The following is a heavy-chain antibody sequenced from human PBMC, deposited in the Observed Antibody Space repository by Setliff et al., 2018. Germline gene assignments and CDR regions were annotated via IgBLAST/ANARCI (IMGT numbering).Heavy chain of an antibody. CDR2: INHRGST. V-gene: IGHV4-34*01. D-gene: IGHD6-6*01. CDR3: ARGRNIAARLLDS. J-gene: IGHJ4*02. Sequence: TLSLTCAAYGGTFSDYYWTWIRQPPGKGLEWVGEINHRGSTTYNPSLKSRVTISVDTSKDQFSLKVISMTAADTAVYYCARGRNIAARLLDSWGQGTLVTVSS. CDR1: GGTFSDYY.